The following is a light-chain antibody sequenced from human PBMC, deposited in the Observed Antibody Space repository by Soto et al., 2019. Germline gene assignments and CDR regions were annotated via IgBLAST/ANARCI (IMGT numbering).Light chain of an antibody. V-gene: IGKV3-20*01. Sequence: EILLTQSPGTLSLSPGDRATLSCRASQSLSNSFLAWYQQKPGQTPRLLISGASIRATDIPDRFSGSGSGTDFTLTISRREPEDCAVYFWQQNGRLPLSFGGGTRVEIK. CDR2: GAS. J-gene: IGKJ4*01. CDR1: QSLSNSF. CDR3: QQNGRLPLS.